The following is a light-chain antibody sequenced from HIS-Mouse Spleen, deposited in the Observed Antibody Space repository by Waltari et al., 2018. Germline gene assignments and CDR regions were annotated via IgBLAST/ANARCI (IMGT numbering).Light chain of an antibody. CDR2: EGS. CDR3: CSYAGSSTFEV. J-gene: IGLJ2*01. CDR1: SSDVGSYNL. Sequence: QSALTQPASVSGSPGQSITISCTGTSSDVGSYNLVSWYQQHPGKAPKLMIYEGSKRASGVSNRFSGSKSGNTASLTSSGLQAEDEADYYCCSYAGSSTFEVFGGGTKLTVL. V-gene: IGLV2-23*03.